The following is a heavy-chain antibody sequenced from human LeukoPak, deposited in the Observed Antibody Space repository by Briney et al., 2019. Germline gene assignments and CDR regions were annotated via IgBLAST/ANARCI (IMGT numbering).Heavy chain of an antibody. CDR3: ATQTTRIAAAGYAFDI. Sequence: PGGSLRLSCAASGFTFSSYWMSWVRQAPGKGLEWVANIKQDGSEKYYVDSVKGRFTISRDNAKNSLYLQMNSLRAEDTAVYYCATQTTRIAAAGYAFDIWGQGTMVTVSS. CDR2: IKQDGSEK. D-gene: IGHD6-13*01. CDR1: GFTFSSYW. J-gene: IGHJ3*02. V-gene: IGHV3-7*01.